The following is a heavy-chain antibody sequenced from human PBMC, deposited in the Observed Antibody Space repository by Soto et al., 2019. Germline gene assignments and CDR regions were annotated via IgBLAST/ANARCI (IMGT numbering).Heavy chain of an antibody. D-gene: IGHD6-6*01. J-gene: IGHJ6*02. V-gene: IGHV4-59*01. CDR3: ARVTVIAARPDYYYGMDV. Sequence: SVPLPLTCTVYGGYISSYYWSWIRQKTGKGLEWIGYIYYSGSTNYNPSLKSRVTISVDTSKNQFSLKLSSVTAADTAVYYCARVTVIAARPDYYYGMDVWGQGTTVTVSS. CDR1: GGYISSYY. CDR2: IYYSGST.